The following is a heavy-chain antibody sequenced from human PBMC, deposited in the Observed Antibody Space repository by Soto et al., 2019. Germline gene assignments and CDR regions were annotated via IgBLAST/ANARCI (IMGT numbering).Heavy chain of an antibody. CDR3: ARAYYYGSGSYYNY. CDR1: VGSFSGYY. V-gene: IGHV4-34*01. Sequence: PSETLSLTCAVYVGSFSGYYWSWIRQPPGKGLEWIGEINHSGSTNYNPSLKSRVTISVDTSKNQFSLKLSSVTAADTAVYYCARAYYYGSGSYYNYWGQGTLVTVSS. CDR2: INHSGST. D-gene: IGHD3-10*01. J-gene: IGHJ4*02.